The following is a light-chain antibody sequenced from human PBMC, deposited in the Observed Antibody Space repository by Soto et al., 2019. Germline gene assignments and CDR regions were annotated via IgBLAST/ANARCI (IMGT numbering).Light chain of an antibody. V-gene: IGLV2-14*01. J-gene: IGLJ2*01. CDR2: EVS. Sequence: QSVLTQPASVSGSPGQSITIYCTGTSREVGGYNYVSWYQQHPGKAHKLMIYEVSNRPAGVSNRFSGSKSCNTASLTISGLQAEDEADYYCSSYTSSSPLVFGGGTKVTVL. CDR1: SREVGGYNY. CDR3: SSYTSSSPLV.